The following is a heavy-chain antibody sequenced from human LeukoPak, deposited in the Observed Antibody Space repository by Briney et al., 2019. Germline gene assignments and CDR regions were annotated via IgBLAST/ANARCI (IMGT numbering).Heavy chain of an antibody. CDR3: ARDLGYYYDSSASQVGY. J-gene: IGHJ4*02. V-gene: IGHV1-69*13. D-gene: IGHD3-22*01. CDR1: GGTFSSYA. CDR2: IIPIFGTA. Sequence: GASVKVSCKASGGTFSSYAISWVRQAPGQGLEWMGGIIPIFGTANYAQKFQGRVTITADESTSTAYMELSSLRSEDTAVYYCARDLGYYYDSSASQVGYWGQGTLVTVSS.